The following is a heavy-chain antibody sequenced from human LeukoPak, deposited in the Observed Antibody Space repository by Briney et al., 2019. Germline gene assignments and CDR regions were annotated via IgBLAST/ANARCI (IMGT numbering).Heavy chain of an antibody. D-gene: IGHD3-10*02. CDR1: GFTFSSYS. CDR2: ISGSGGST. V-gene: IGHV3-23*01. Sequence: PGGSLRLSCAASGFTFSSYSMNWVRQAPGKGLEWVSAISGSGGSTYYVDSVKGRFTISRDNSKNTLYLQMNSLRAEDTAVYYCAKGGEYYYVNPWGQGTLVIVSS. CDR3: AKGGEYYYVNP. J-gene: IGHJ5*02.